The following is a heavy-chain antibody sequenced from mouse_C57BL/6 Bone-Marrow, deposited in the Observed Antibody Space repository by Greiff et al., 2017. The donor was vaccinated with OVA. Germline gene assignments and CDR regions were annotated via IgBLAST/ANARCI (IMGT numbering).Heavy chain of an antibody. CDR1: GYSITSGYY. D-gene: IGHD1-1*01. CDR3: AREGYGSSYGFAY. V-gene: IGHV3-6*01. CDR2: ISYDGSN. Sequence: EVQRVESGPGLVKPSQSLSLTCSVTGYSITSGYYWNWIRQFPGNKLEWMGYISYDGSNNYNPSLKNRISITRDTSKNQFFLKLNSVTTEDTATYYCAREGYGSSYGFAYWDQGTLVTVSA. J-gene: IGHJ3*01.